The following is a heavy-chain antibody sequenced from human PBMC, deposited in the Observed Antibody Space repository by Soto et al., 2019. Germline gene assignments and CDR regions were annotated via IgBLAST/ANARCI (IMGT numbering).Heavy chain of an antibody. V-gene: IGHV1-18*01. CDR1: GYTFTSYG. J-gene: IGHJ4*02. D-gene: IGHD1-1*01. Sequence: QVHLVQSGAEVKKPGASVKVSCKGSGYTFTSYGITWVRQAPGQGLEWMGWISAHNGNTDYAQKLHARVTVTRDTYTSTAYMEPRSLRSDDTAVNYCARGRYGDYWGQGALVTVSS. CDR3: ARGRYGDY. CDR2: ISAHNGNT.